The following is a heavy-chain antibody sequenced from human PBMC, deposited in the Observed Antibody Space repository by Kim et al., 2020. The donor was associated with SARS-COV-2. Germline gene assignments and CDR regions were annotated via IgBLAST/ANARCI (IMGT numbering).Heavy chain of an antibody. CDR1: GYTFTSYA. J-gene: IGHJ6*03. CDR3: ARDHSSSWFIYYYYYMDV. CDR2: SNTNTGNP. V-gene: IGHV7-4-1*02. D-gene: IGHD6-13*01. Sequence: ASVKVSCKASGYTFTSYAMNWVRQAPGQGLEWMGWSNTNTGNPTYAQGFTGRFVFSLDTSVSTAYLQISSLKAEDTAVDYCARDHSSSWFIYYYYYMDVWGQGTTVTVSS.